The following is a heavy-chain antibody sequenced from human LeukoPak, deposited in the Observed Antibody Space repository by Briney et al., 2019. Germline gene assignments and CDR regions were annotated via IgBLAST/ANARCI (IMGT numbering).Heavy chain of an antibody. J-gene: IGHJ4*02. V-gene: IGHV4-34*01. Sequence: SETLSLTCTVSGGSISSYYWSWIRQPPGKGLEWIGEIYHNGNTNYNPSLKSRVTISVDTSNNHFSLKLSSVTAADTAVYYCARLDISTTWYAFDYWGQGTLVTVSS. CDR2: IYHNGNT. CDR1: GGSISSYY. CDR3: ARLDISTTWYAFDY. D-gene: IGHD5-12*01.